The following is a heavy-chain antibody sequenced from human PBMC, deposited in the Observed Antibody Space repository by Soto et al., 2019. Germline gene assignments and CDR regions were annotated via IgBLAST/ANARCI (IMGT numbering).Heavy chain of an antibody. CDR2: ISAYNGNT. J-gene: IGHJ6*02. CDR3: AKEGDYDWSTNYYGMDV. V-gene: IGHV1-18*01. D-gene: IGHD3-9*01. Sequence: QVQLVQSGAEVKKPGASVKVSCKASGYTFTSYGISWVRQAPGQGLEWMGWISAYNGNTNYAQKLQGRVTMTTDTSTSTAYMELRSLRSDDTAVYYCAKEGDYDWSTNYYGMDVWGQGTTVTVSS. CDR1: GYTFTSYG.